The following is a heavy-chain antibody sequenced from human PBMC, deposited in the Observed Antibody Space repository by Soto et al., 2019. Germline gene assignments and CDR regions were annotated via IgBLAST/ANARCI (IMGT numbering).Heavy chain of an antibody. CDR1: GGSISSYY. Sequence: PSETLSLTCTVSGGSISSYYWSWIRQPPGKGLEWIGYIYYSGSTNYNPSLKSRVTISVDTSKTQFSLKLSSVTAADTAAYYCARIKVDSGYDHNWFDPWGQGTLVTVSS. J-gene: IGHJ5*02. CDR3: ARIKVDSGYDHNWFDP. V-gene: IGHV4-59*01. CDR2: IYYSGST. D-gene: IGHD5-12*01.